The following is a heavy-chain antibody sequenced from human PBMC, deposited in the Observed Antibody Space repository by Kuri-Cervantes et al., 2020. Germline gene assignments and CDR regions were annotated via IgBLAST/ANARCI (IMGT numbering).Heavy chain of an antibody. D-gene: IGHD3-3*01. CDR3: ARDTIFGIDY. CDR2: ISYAGSNK. V-gene: IGHV3-30*01. J-gene: IGHJ4*02. Sequence: GESLKISCAASGFTFSSYAMHWVRQAPGKGVEWVAGISYAGSNKYYADSVKGRFTISRDKSKNTLYLQMNSLRAEDTAVYYCARDTIFGIDYWGQGTMVTVSS. CDR1: GFTFSSYA.